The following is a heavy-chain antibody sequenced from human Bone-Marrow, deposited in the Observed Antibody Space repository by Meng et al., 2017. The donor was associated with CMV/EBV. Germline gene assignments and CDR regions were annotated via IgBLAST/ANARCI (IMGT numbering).Heavy chain of an antibody. Sequence: GESLKISCAASGFTFSSYAMSWVRQAPGKGLEWVAFIRYDGSNKYYADSVKGRFTISRDNSKNTLYLQMNSLRAEDTAVYYCAKDRLIVGLGFDYWGQGTLVTVSS. D-gene: IGHD2/OR15-2a*01. V-gene: IGHV3-30*02. CDR2: IRYDGSNK. CDR1: GFTFSSYA. CDR3: AKDRLIVGLGFDY. J-gene: IGHJ4*02.